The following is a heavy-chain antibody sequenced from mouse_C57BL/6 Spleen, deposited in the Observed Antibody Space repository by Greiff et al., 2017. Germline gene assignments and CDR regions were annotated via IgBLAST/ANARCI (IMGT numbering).Heavy chain of an antibody. Sequence: EVQGVESGGGLVQPGGSMKLSCAASGFTFSDAWMDWVRQSPEKGLEWVAEIRNKANNPATYYAESVKGSFTISRDDSKSSVYLQMNSLRAEDTGIYYCTRIYYGYHFDYWGQGTTLTVSS. J-gene: IGHJ2*01. D-gene: IGHD2-2*01. V-gene: IGHV6-6*01. CDR2: IRNKANNPAT. CDR1: GFTFSDAW. CDR3: TRIYYGYHFDY.